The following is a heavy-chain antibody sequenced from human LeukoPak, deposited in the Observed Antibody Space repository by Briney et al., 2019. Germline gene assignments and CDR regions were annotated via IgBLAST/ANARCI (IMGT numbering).Heavy chain of an antibody. CDR1: AFTFRSVS. Sequence: GGSLTLSCAPFAFTFRSVSMKWVREAPRKGLEWVSSISSSSSYISYKDPVKGRFTISRDNANKSLYLQMNSLRAEDTAVYYCARDRLVGNGHPRDAFDIWGQGTMVTVSS. D-gene: IGHD1-26*01. CDR3: ARDRLVGNGHPRDAFDI. CDR2: ISSSSSYI. V-gene: IGHV3-21*01. J-gene: IGHJ3*02.